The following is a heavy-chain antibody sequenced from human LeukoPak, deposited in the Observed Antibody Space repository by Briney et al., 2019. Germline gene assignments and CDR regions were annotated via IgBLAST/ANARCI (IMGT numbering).Heavy chain of an antibody. V-gene: IGHV1-2*06. D-gene: IGHD3-16*02. CDR3: ARESYDYVWGSYRVDY. J-gene: IGHJ4*02. Sequence: ASVKVSCKASGYTFTGYYMHWVRQAPGQGLEWMGRSNPNSGGTNYAQKFQGRVTMTRDTSISTAYMELSRLRSDDTAVYYCARESYDYVWGSYRVDYWGQGTLVTVSS. CDR2: SNPNSGGT. CDR1: GYTFTGYY.